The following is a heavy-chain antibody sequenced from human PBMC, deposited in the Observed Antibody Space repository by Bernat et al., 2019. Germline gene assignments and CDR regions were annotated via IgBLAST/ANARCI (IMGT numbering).Heavy chain of an antibody. CDR3: ARDPTRPAYYYYGMDV. Sequence: QVQLVESGGGVVQPGRSLRLSCAASGFTFSSYGMHWVRQAPGKGLEWVAVIWYDGSNKYYADSVKGRFTISRDNSKKTLYLQMNSLRAEDTAVYYCARDPTRPAYYYYGMDVWGQGTTVTVSS. V-gene: IGHV3-33*01. D-gene: IGHD6-6*01. CDR1: GFTFSSYG. J-gene: IGHJ6*02. CDR2: IWYDGSNK.